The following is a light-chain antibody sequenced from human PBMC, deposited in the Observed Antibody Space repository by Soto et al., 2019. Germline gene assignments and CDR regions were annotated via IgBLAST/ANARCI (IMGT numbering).Light chain of an antibody. J-gene: IGLJ2*01. CDR3: SSYAGSNNLG. CDR1: SSDIGGYDF. Sequence: QSALTQPPSASGSPGQSVTISCTRSSSDIGGYDFVSWYQQHPGKAPKLMIFEVTKRPSGVPDRFSGSKSGNTASLTVSGLQADDEADYYCSSYAGSNNLGFGGGTKLTVL. V-gene: IGLV2-8*01. CDR2: EVT.